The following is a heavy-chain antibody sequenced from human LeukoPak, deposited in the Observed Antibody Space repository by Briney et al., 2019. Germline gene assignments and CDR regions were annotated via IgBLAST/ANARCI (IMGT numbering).Heavy chain of an antibody. CDR2: IYPGDSDT. CDR3: ARRCSGGSCYSKVGFDI. Sequence: GESLKISCKGSGYSFTSYWIGWVRHMPGKGLEWMGIIYPGDSDTRYSPSFQGQVTISADKSISTAYLQWSSLKASDTAMYYCARRCSGGSCYSKVGFDIWGQGTMVTVSS. D-gene: IGHD2-15*01. CDR1: GYSFTSYW. J-gene: IGHJ3*02. V-gene: IGHV5-51*01.